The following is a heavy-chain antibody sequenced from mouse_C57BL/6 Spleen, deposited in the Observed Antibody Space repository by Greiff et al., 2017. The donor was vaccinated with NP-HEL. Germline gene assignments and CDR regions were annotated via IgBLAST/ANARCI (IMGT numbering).Heavy chain of an antibody. J-gene: IGHJ2*01. CDR2: IYPGDGDT. V-gene: IGHV1-80*01. D-gene: IGHD2-5*01. CDR1: GYAFSSYW. CDR3: ARWGYSNYGEY. Sequence: VQLQQSGAELVKPGASVKISCKASGYAFSSYWMNWVKQRPGKGLEWIGQIYPGDGDTNYNGKFKGKATLTADKSSSTAYMPLRSLTSEDSAVYFCARWGYSNYGEYWGQGTTLTVSS.